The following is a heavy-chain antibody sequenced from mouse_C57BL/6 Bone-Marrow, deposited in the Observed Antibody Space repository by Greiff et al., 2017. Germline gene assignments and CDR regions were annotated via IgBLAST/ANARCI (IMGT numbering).Heavy chain of an antibody. J-gene: IGHJ3*01. CDR3: ARPLYYGSSYRGFAY. Sequence: EVKLVESGGGLVKPGGSLKLSCAASGFTFSSYAMSWVRQTPEKRLEWVATISDGGSYTYYPDNVKGRFTISRDNAKNNMDLQMSHLKSEDTAMYYCARPLYYGSSYRGFAYWGQGTLVTVSA. CDR1: GFTFSSYA. D-gene: IGHD1-1*01. CDR2: ISDGGSYT. V-gene: IGHV5-4*03.